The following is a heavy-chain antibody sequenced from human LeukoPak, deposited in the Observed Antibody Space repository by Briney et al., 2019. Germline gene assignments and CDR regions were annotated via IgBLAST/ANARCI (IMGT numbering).Heavy chain of an antibody. CDR3: AIMHGYYDGSGYWVQ. D-gene: IGHD3-22*01. J-gene: IGHJ1*01. Sequence: GRSLRLSCVASGFTFSRSAMHWVRQAPGKGLEWVSFITPNADRASYADSVKGRFTISRDNPRNTLYMQMNSLRDEDTAVYYCAIMHGYYDGSGYWVQWGQGTLVTVSS. CDR1: GFTFSRSA. V-gene: IGHV3-23*01. CDR2: ITPNADRA.